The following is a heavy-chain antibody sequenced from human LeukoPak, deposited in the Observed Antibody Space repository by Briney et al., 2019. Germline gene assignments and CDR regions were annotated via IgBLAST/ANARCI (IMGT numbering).Heavy chain of an antibody. CDR3: ARDLSRGSWYATDAFDI. CDR2: IGTAGDT. D-gene: IGHD6-13*01. V-gene: IGHV3-13*01. J-gene: IGHJ3*02. Sequence: GGSLRLSCAASGFTFSSYDMHWVRQATGKGLEWVSAIGTAGDTYYPGSVKGRFTISRENAKNSLYLQMNSLRAGDTAVYYCARDLSRGSWYATDAFDIWGQGTMVTVSS. CDR1: GFTFSSYD.